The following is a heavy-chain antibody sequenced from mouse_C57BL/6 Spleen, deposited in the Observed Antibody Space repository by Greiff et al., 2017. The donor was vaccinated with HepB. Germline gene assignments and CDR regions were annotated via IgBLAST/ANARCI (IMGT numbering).Heavy chain of an antibody. J-gene: IGHJ4*01. Sequence: VQLQQSGAELVRPGASVKLSCKASGYTFTDYYINWVKQRPGQGLEWIARIYPGSGNTYYNEKFKGKATLTAEKSSSTAYMQLSSLTSEDSAVYFCARFTTVVGHYAMDYWGQGTSVTVSS. D-gene: IGHD1-1*01. CDR2: IYPGSGNT. V-gene: IGHV1-76*01. CDR1: GYTFTDYY. CDR3: ARFTTVVGHYAMDY.